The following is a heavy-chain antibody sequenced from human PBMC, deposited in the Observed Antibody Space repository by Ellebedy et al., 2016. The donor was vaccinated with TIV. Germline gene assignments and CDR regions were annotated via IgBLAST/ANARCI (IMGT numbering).Heavy chain of an antibody. Sequence: MPSETLSLTCTVSGASISGNYWSWIRQPPGKGLEWIGYIHYSVSTKYIPSLKSQVTLSVDTSQNQFSLNLISVTAADTAVYYCARLGWVLMWFGVREWGQGTLVTGSS. CDR3: ARLGWVLMWFGVRE. J-gene: IGHJ4*02. D-gene: IGHD3-10*01. CDR1: GASISGNY. V-gene: IGHV4-59*08. CDR2: IHYSVST.